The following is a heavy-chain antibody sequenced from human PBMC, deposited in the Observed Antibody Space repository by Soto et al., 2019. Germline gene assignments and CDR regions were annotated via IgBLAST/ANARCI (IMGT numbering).Heavy chain of an antibody. CDR1: GFTFSSYA. J-gene: IGHJ5*01. CDR3: VVPTAYNSGWFGVFDF. CDR2: ISHDGSNT. D-gene: IGHD6-19*01. Sequence: QVQLVESGGGVVQPGRSLRLSCAASGFTFSSYAMHWVRQAPGRGLEWVAVISHDGSNTFYADSVKGRFTISRDNSKNTLYLQMNSLRAEDTAVFFCVVPTAYNSGWFGVFDFWGQRTMVTVSS. V-gene: IGHV3-30*03.